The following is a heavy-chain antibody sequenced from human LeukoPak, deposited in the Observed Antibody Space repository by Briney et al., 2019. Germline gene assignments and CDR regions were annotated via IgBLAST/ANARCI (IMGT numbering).Heavy chain of an antibody. CDR2: IYSSGST. J-gene: IGHJ5*02. D-gene: IGHD4-17*01. V-gene: IGHV4-59*01. Sequence: SETLSLTCTVSGGSISNYYWSWIRQPPGKGLEWIGYIYSSGSTNYNPSLKSRVTMSVDSSNTEFSLRLNSVTAADTAVYYCARVFRGAVTSNWFDPWGQGTLVTVSS. CDR1: GGSISNYY. CDR3: ARVFRGAVTSNWFDP.